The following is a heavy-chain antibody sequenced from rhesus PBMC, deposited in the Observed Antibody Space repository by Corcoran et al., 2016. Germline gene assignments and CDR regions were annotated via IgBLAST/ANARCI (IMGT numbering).Heavy chain of an antibody. V-gene: IGHV3S18*01. D-gene: IGHD3-28*01. Sequence: EVQLVESGGGLAKPGGSLRPSCAASGFSFRDYYMYWVRQAQGKGLVWFSGISYTGGSTYAAASVRVRFTISRENAKNTLYLQMDSLRAEDTAVYYCARTRYYGSGYYPDYWGQGVLVTVSS. CDR3: ARTRYYGSGYYPDY. CDR1: GFSFRDYY. CDR2: ISYTGGST. J-gene: IGHJ4*01.